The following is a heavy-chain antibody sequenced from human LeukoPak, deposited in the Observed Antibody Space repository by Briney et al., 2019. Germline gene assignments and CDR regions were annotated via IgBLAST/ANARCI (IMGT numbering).Heavy chain of an antibody. J-gene: IGHJ5*02. CDR2: MNPYSVNT. D-gene: IGHD3-3*01. CDR1: GYTFTRYD. V-gene: IGHV1-8*01. Sequence: VASVKVSCKASGYTFTRYDINWVREATGQGLEWIGWMNPYSVNTGYARKFQGRVSMTRDNSINTAFLELRRLTYEDTAVYYCAIGIYDGSHTLDPWGQGTLVTVSS. CDR3: AIGIYDGSHTLDP.